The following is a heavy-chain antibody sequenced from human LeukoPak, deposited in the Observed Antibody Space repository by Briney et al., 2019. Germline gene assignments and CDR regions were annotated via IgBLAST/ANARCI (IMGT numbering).Heavy chain of an antibody. V-gene: IGHV4-59*08. CDR2: IYYSGST. CDR3: ARSRYSSSSAPFDY. CDR1: GGSIRSYF. Sequence: SETLSLTCTVSGGSIRSYFWSWIRQPPGKGLEWIGYIYYSGSTNYNPSLKSRVTISVDTSKNQFSLKLSSVTAADTAVYYCARSRYSSSSAPFDYWGQGTLVTVSS. D-gene: IGHD6-6*01. J-gene: IGHJ4*02.